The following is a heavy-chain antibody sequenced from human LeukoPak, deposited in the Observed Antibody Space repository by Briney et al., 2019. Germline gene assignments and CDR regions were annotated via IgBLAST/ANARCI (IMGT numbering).Heavy chain of an antibody. CDR2: INHSGST. J-gene: IGHJ4*02. V-gene: IGHV4-34*01. D-gene: IGHD5-12*01. Sequence: PSETLSLTCAVYGGSSSGYYWSWFRNPPGKGLKWIGEINHSGSTNYNPSLKSRVTISVDTSKNQFSLKLSSVTAADTAVYYCAREGPTWILPYYFDYWGQGTLVTVSS. CDR1: GGSSSGYY. CDR3: AREGPTWILPYYFDY.